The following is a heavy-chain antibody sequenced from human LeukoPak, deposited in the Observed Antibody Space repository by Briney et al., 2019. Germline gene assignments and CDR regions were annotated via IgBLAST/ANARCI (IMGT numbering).Heavy chain of an antibody. D-gene: IGHD2-15*01. Sequence: PGESLRLSCAASGFTFSSYSMNWVRQAPGKGLEWVSFISTSSSYIYYADSVKGRFTISRDNARNSLYLQMNTLRAEDTAVYSCARGADGVSSNSRGWFDPWGQGTLVTVSS. CDR3: ARGADGVSSNSRGWFDP. V-gene: IGHV3-21*01. J-gene: IGHJ5*02. CDR1: GFTFSSYS. CDR2: ISTSSSYI.